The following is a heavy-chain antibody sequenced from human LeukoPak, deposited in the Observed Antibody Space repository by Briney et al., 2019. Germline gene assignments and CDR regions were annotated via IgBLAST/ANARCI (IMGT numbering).Heavy chain of an antibody. Sequence: EASVKVSCKASGYTFTSYYMHWVRQAPGQGLEWMGIINPSGGSTSYAQKFQGRVTMTRDMSTSTVYMELSSLRSEDTAVYYCVARSLWSGYYTDYWGQGTLVTVSS. D-gene: IGHD3-3*01. J-gene: IGHJ4*02. CDR1: GYTFTSYY. V-gene: IGHV1-46*01. CDR3: VARSLWSGYYTDY. CDR2: INPSGGST.